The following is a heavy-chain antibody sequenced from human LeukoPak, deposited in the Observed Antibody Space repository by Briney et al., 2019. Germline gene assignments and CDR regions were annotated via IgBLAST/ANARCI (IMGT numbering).Heavy chain of an antibody. CDR1: GFTFSFYG. D-gene: IGHD2/OR15-2a*01. Sequence: GGSLRLSCTTSGFTFSFYGMHWVRQVPGKGLEWVSFIWNDGSHKNYADSVKGRFTISRDNSMNTLYLQMNSLRPEDTAVYYCAKITKYGNAEEVWGKGTMVTVSS. CDR3: AKITKYGNAEEV. J-gene: IGHJ6*04. CDR2: IWNDGSHK. V-gene: IGHV3-30*02.